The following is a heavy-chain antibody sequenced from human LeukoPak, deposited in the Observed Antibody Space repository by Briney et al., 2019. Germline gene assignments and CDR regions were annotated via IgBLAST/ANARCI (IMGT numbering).Heavy chain of an antibody. D-gene: IGHD2-2*01. V-gene: IGHV4-39*07. CDR1: GGSISSSTYY. Sequence: SETLSLTCTVSGGSISSSTYYWGWIRQPPGKGLEWIGNIYYGGSTYYSPSLKSRVTISADTSKNQFSLKLSSVTAADTAVYYCARGSYGSSTSPQVEYMDVWGKGTTVTVSS. CDR2: IYYGGST. J-gene: IGHJ6*03. CDR3: ARGSYGSSTSPQVEYMDV.